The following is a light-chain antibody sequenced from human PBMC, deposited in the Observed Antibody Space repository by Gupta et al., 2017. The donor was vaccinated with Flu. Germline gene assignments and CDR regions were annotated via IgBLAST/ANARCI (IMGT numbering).Light chain of an antibody. CDR2: EVS. Sequence: QSALTQPASVPGSPGQSITISCTGSSSDVGGYNFVSWYQQHPGKAPKLMIYEVSNRPSGVADRFSGSKSGNTASLTISGLQTEDEADYYCNSYTSSGTLLFGGGTKVTVL. CDR1: SSDVGGYNF. J-gene: IGLJ2*01. CDR3: NSYTSSGTLL. V-gene: IGLV2-14*01.